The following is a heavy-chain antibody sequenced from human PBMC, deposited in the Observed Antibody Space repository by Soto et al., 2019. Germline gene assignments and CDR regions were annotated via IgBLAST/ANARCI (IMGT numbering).Heavy chain of an antibody. CDR3: AREGGGGTWGVGGMDV. D-gene: IGHD3-16*01. Sequence: GGSLRLSCAASGFTFSSYAMHWVRQAPGKGLEWVAVISYDGSNKYYADSVKGRFTISRDNSKNTLYLQMNSLRAEDGVVYYCAREGGGGTWGVGGMDVWGQGTTVTVSS. V-gene: IGHV3-30-3*01. J-gene: IGHJ6*02. CDR2: ISYDGSNK. CDR1: GFTFSSYA.